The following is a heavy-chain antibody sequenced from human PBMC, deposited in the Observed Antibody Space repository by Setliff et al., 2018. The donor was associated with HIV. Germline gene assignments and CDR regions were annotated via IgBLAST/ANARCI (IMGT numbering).Heavy chain of an antibody. J-gene: IGHJ5*02. CDR2: ISDRGTT. D-gene: IGHD2-15*01. Sequence: SETLSLTCTVSGGSISSSSYYWGWIRQPPGKGLEWIAWISDRGTTNYNPSLKSRVTLSVDTSKNQFSLSLTSVTGADTAVYYCARGGASSKYLDPWGQGTLVTVSS. CDR3: ARGGASSKYLDP. V-gene: IGHV4-39*07. CDR1: GGSISSSSYY.